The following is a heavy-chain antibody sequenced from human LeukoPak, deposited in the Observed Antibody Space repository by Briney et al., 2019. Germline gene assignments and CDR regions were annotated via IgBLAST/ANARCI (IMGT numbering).Heavy chain of an antibody. CDR1: GFTISDHY. J-gene: IGHJ5*02. V-gene: IGHV3-72*01. Sequence: GGSLRLSCAASGFTISDHYMDWVRQAPGKGLEWVGRSRNKANRYTTEYAASVKGRFTISRDNSKNTLYLQMNSLRAEDTAVYYCALLPELIDWFDPWGQGTLVTVSS. CDR3: ALLPELIDWFDP. CDR2: SRNKANRYTT. D-gene: IGHD2-15*01.